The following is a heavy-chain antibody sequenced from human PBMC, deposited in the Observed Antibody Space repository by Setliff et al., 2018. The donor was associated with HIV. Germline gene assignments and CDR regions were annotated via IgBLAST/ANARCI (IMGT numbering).Heavy chain of an antibody. J-gene: IGHJ6*02. V-gene: IGHV1-18*01. CDR1: GYTFTSYD. Sequence: ASVKVSCKASGYTFTSYDISWVRQAPGQGPEWMGWISAYNGNTNYAQKLQGRVTMTTDTSTSTAYMELRSLRSDDTAVYYCAREIGDYYDSSGYYPPTDYYYGMDVWGQGTTVTSP. CDR2: ISAYNGNT. D-gene: IGHD3-22*01. CDR3: AREIGDYYDSSGYYPPTDYYYGMDV.